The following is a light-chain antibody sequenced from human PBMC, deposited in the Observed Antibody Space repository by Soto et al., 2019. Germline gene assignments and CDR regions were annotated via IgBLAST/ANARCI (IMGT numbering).Light chain of an antibody. CDR1: QSISSY. CDR3: QQYETFSGT. J-gene: IGKJ1*01. Sequence: DIQMTQSPSSLSASVGNIFTITCRASQSISSYLNWYQQKPGQAPKLLIYDASALPRGVPSRLSGSGYGTKLTLTIASMKPDDFATYYCQQYETFSGTFGPGTKVDIK. V-gene: IGKV1-5*01. CDR2: DAS.